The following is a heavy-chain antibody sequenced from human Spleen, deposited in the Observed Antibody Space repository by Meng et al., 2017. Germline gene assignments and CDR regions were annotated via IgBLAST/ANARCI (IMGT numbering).Heavy chain of an antibody. CDR1: GGSFSDYY. CDR3: ARDRNRDYYDSSGDSFDI. V-gene: IGHV4-34*01. Sequence: QVKLQQWGAGLLKPSETLSLTCVVSGGSFSDYYWSWIRQPPGKGLEWIGEINHSGSTNYNPSLESRATISVDTSQNNLSLKLSSVTAADTAMFYCARDRNRDYYDSSGDSFDIWGQGTMVTVSS. CDR2: INHSGST. D-gene: IGHD3-22*01. J-gene: IGHJ3*02.